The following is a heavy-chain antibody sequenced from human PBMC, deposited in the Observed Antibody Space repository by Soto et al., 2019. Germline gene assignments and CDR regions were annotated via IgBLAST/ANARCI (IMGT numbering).Heavy chain of an antibody. D-gene: IGHD1-7*01. CDR1: GYTFSSYG. CDR2: VNTYTGGA. Sequence: QVQLVQSGGEVKKSGAAVKVSCKASGYTFSSYGISWVRQAPGQGLEWMGWVNTYTGGANYAQKSQGRVSMTRDTTTSTVYMELRSLTSDDTAVYFCARGNYQTPFDYWGQGTLVTVSS. J-gene: IGHJ4*02. CDR3: ARGNYQTPFDY. V-gene: IGHV1-18*01.